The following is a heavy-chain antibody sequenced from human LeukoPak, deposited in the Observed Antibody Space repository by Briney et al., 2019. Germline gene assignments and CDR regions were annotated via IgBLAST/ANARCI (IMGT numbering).Heavy chain of an antibody. CDR1: GYTFTDNY. CDR2: INPNSGGT. J-gene: IGHJ4*02. V-gene: IGHV1-2*02. CDR3: ARTEESSGWYAGDY. D-gene: IGHD6-19*01. Sequence: ASVNVSCKASGYTFTDNYMQWVRQAPGQGLEWMGWINPNSGGTDYAQKFQGRVTMTRDTSLSTTYMELTRLRSDDTAVYYCARTEESSGWYAGDYWGQGTLVTVSS.